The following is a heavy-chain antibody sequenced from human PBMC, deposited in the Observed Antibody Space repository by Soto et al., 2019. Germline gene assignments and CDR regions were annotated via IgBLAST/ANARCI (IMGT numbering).Heavy chain of an antibody. CDR2: IIPILGIA. D-gene: IGHD2-15*01. Sequence: ASVKVSCKASGGTFSSYTISWVRQAPGQGLEWMGGIIPILGIANYAQKFQGRVTITADKSTSPAYMELSSLRSEDTAVSYCAQGYCSGGSCSGADDYCGQGTLVAVAS. J-gene: IGHJ4*02. CDR3: AQGYCSGGSCSGADDY. V-gene: IGHV1-69*10. CDR1: GGTFSSYT.